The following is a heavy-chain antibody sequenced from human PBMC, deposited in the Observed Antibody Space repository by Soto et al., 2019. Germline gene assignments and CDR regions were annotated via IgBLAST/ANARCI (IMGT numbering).Heavy chain of an antibody. CDR3: ARDARYSYGFDY. CDR1: GFTFSSYG. D-gene: IGHD5-18*01. J-gene: IGHJ4*02. V-gene: IGHV3-33*01. CDR2: IWYDGSNK. Sequence: QVQLVESGGGVVQPGRSLRLSCAASGFTFSSYGMHWVRQAPGKGLEWVAVIWYDGSNKYYADSVKGRFTSSRDNSKNPLYRQMNSLRAEDTAVYYCARDARYSYGFDYWGQGTLVTVSS.